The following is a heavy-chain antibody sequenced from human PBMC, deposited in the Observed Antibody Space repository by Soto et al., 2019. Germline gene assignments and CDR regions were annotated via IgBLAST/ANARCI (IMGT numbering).Heavy chain of an antibody. CDR3: ARSIVVVTALDY. J-gene: IGHJ4*02. D-gene: IGHD2-21*02. V-gene: IGHV1-3*01. Sequence: ASVKVSCKASGYTFTSYSMHWVRQAPGQRLEWMGWINAGNGNTKYSQKFQGRVTITRDTSASTAYMELSSLRSEDTAVYYCARSIVVVTALDYWGQGTLVTVS. CDR1: GYTFTSYS. CDR2: INAGNGNT.